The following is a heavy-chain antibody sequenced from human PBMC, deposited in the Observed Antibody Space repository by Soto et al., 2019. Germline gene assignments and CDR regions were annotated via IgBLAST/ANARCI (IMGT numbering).Heavy chain of an antibody. J-gene: IGHJ3*02. CDR1: GFPFTTYA. D-gene: IGHD3-16*01. CDR3: AKGRGYRSYWGRDAFDI. Sequence: EVQVLESGGGLVRSGGSLRLSCAASGFPFTTYAMNWVRQAPGKGLEWVSGVSGGGGATYYADSVKGRFTISRDHSNNTLSLQMNSLSAEDTAVYYCAKGRGYRSYWGRDAFDIWGQGTMVTVSS. V-gene: IGHV3-23*01. CDR2: VSGGGGAT.